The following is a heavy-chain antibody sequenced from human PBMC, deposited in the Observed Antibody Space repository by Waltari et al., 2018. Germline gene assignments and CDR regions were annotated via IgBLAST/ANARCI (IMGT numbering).Heavy chain of an antibody. CDR2: FDPEEGET. D-gene: IGHD3-22*01. CDR3: ATRVYYYDSSGYWGGAFDI. J-gene: IGHJ3*02. V-gene: IGHV1-24*01. CDR1: GYPLTELS. Sequence: QVQLVQSGAEVKKPGASVKVSCKVSGYPLTELSMHWVRQAPGKGLEWMGGFDPEEGETSYAQKFQGRGTMTEDTSTDTAYMELSSLRSEDTAVYYCATRVYYYDSSGYWGGAFDIWGQGTMVTVSS.